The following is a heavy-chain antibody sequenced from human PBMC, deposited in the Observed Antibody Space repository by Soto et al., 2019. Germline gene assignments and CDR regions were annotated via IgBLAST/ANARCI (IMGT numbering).Heavy chain of an antibody. CDR1: GGTFSSYA. V-gene: IGHV1-69*13. CDR3: ARAITMVRGVIMDGMDV. J-gene: IGHJ6*02. CDR2: IIPIFGTA. D-gene: IGHD3-10*01. Sequence: SVKVSCKASGGTFSSYAISWVRQAPGQGLEWMGGIIPIFGTANYAQKFQGRVTITADESTSTAYMELSSLRSEDTAVYYCARAITMVRGVIMDGMDVWGQGTTVTV.